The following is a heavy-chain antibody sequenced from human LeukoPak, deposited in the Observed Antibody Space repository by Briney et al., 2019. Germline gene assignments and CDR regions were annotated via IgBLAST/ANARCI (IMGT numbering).Heavy chain of an antibody. CDR2: VNPNTGGT. V-gene: IGHV1-2*02. CDR1: GHIFTDYY. CDR3: AKSGVVAAPFDL. D-gene: IGHD2-15*01. J-gene: IGHJ2*01. Sequence: ASVKVSCKASGHIFTDYYIHWVRQAPGQGLEWMGWVNPNTGGTNYAQKFQGRVTMTRDTSISTAYVELSRLTSDDTAVYYCAKSGVVAAPFDLWGRGTLVTVSS.